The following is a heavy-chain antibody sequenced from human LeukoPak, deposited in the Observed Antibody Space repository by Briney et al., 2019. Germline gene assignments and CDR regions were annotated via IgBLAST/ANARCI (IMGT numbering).Heavy chain of an antibody. CDR1: GYTFTSYG. V-gene: IGHV1-18*01. D-gene: IGHD3-3*01. CDR3: AIHIYGLNYYYGMDV. CDR2: ISAYNGKT. Sequence: ASVKVSCKASGYTFTSYGISWVRQAPGQGLEWMGWISAYNGKTNYAQKLQGRVTMTTDTSTSTAYMELRSLRSDDTAVYYCAIHIYGLNYYYGMDVWGQGTTVTVSS. J-gene: IGHJ6*02.